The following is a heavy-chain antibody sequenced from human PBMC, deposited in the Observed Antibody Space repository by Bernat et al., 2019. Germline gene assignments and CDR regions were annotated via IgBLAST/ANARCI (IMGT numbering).Heavy chain of an antibody. CDR3: AIGGLYSSGWYGWFDA. CDR2: IYPGDSDT. D-gene: IGHD6-19*01. Sequence: EVQLVQSGAEVKKPGESLKISCKGSGYSFTSYWIGWVRQMPGKGLGWMGIIYPGDSDTRYSPSFQGQVTISDDKSISTAYLQWSSLKASDTAMYYCAIGGLYSSGWYGWFDAWGQGTLVTVSS. CDR1: GYSFTSYW. J-gene: IGHJ5*02. V-gene: IGHV5-51*01.